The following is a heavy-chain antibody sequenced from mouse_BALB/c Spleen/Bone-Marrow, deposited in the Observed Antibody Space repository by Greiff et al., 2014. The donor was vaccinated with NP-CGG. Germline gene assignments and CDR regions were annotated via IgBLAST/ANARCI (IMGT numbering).Heavy chain of an antibody. CDR2: ISSGGGST. CDR3: ASQILGGCDY. V-gene: IGHV5-12-1*01. Sequence: VQLKESGGGLVKPGGSLKLSCAASGFAFSSYDMSWVRQTPEKRLEWVAYISSGGGSTYYADTVKGRFTISTDNAKNTLYLQMSSLKSEDTAVYYCASQILGGCDYWGQGTPVTVSA. J-gene: IGHJ3*01. CDR1: GFAFSSYD.